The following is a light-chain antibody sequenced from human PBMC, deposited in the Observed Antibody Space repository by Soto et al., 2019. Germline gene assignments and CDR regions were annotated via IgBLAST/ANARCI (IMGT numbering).Light chain of an antibody. CDR2: QAS. CDR1: QSISNW. J-gene: IGKJ1*01. Sequence: DIQMAQCPSTRSAAVEYSVPMSCRASQSISNWLAWYQHKPGKAPNLLLYQASFLESGVPSRFSGSGSGTEFTLTISGLQPDDFETYYCQQYDGYPWKFGQGTTGDSK. CDR3: QQYDGYPWK. V-gene: IGKV1-5*03.